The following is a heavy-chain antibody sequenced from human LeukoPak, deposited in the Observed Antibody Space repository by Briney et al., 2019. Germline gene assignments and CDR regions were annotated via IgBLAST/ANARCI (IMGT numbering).Heavy chain of an antibody. CDR2: MNPNSGNT. D-gene: IGHD1-1*01. V-gene: IGHV1-8*01. Sequence: GASVKVSYKASGYTFTSYDINWVRQATGQGLEWMGWMNPNSGNTGYAQKFQGRVTMTRNTSISTAYMELSSLRSEDTAVYYCARVLARTGTTFPRGFDYWGQGTLVTVSS. CDR3: ARVLARTGTTFPRGFDY. J-gene: IGHJ4*02. CDR1: GYTFTSYD.